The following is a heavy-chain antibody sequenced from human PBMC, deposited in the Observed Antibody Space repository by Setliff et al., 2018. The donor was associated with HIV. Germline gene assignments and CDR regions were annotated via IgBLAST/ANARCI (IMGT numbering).Heavy chain of an antibody. CDR3: ASTRGESPGEPDLIPMDINFFYYMDV. Sequence: GASVKVSCKTSGGTFRDLAFSWVRQAPGQGLEWMGGFIPMFESAHYAQKFQGRVTIIADEPTGTVYMVLSTLRSDDAAIYYCASTRGESPGEPDLIPMDINFFYYMDVWGKGTTVTVSS. J-gene: IGHJ6*03. CDR2: FIPMFESA. CDR1: GGTFRDLA. D-gene: IGHD3-16*01. V-gene: IGHV1-69*13.